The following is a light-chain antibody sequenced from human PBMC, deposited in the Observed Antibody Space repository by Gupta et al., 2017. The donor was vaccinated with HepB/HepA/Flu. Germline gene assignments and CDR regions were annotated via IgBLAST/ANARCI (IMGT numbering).Light chain of an antibody. J-gene: IGLJ3*02. V-gene: IGLV4-69*01. CDR1: SGHSSYA. CDR2: LNSDGSH. Sequence: QLXLTXXPXAXAXXGXXVXLTCTLSSGHSSYAIAWHQQQPEKGPRYLMKLNSDGSHSKGDGIPDRFSGSFSGAERYLTISSLQSEDEADYYCQTWGTGIRVFGGGTKLTVL. CDR3: QTWGTGIRV.